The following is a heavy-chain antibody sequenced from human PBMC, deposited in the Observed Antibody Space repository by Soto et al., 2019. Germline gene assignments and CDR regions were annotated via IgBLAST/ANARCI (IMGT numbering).Heavy chain of an antibody. CDR2: ISGYNGNT. D-gene: IGHD5-12*01. J-gene: IGHJ3*02. Sequence: QVQLVQSGAEVKKPGASVKVSCKASGYTFTSYGITWVRQAPGQGLEGMGWISGYNGNTNYAQKVQDRVTVTTDTSTSTGYMELRSLRSDDTAVYYCAREEATMWSTGGGHAFDIWGQGTMVTVSS. CDR3: AREEATMWSTGGGHAFDI. V-gene: IGHV1-18*01. CDR1: GYTFTSYG.